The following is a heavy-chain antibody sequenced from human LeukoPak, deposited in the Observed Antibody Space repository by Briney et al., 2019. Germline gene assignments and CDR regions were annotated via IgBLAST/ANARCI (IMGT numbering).Heavy chain of an antibody. CDR2: INHSGST. J-gene: IGHJ4*02. D-gene: IGHD2-15*01. CDR3: ARGREVASAYYFDY. CDR1: GGSFGGYY. Sequence: SETLSLTCAVYGGSFGGYYWSWIRQPPGKGLEWIGEINHSGSTNYNPSLKSRVTISVDTSKNQFSLKLSSVTAADTAVYYCARGREVASAYYFDYWGQGTLVTVSS. V-gene: IGHV4-34*01.